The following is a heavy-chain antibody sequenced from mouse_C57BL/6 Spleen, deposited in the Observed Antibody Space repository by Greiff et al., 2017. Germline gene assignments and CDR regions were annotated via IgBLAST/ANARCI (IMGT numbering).Heavy chain of an antibody. CDR3: ARGGLGYYVGY. V-gene: IGHV1-64*01. CDR2: IHPNGGST. Sequence: QVQLQQPGAELVKPGASVKLSCKASGYTFTSYWMHWVKQRPGQGLEWIGMIHPNGGSTNYNEKFKSKATLTVDKSSSTAYMQLSSLTSEDSAVYYCARGGLGYYVGYWGQGTTLTVSS. J-gene: IGHJ2*01. D-gene: IGHD3-3*01. CDR1: GYTFTSYW.